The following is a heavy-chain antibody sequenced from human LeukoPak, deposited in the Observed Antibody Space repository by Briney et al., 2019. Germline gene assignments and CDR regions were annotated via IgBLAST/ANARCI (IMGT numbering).Heavy chain of an antibody. J-gene: IGHJ4*02. CDR2: IYHSGST. CDR1: GYSISSGYY. V-gene: IGHV4-38-2*02. D-gene: IGHD3-10*01. Sequence: SETLSLTCTVSGYSISSGYYWGWIRQPPGKGLEWIGSIYHSGSTYYNPSLKSRVTISVDTSKNQFSLKLSSMTAADTAVYYCARGALLWFGDRMEYYFDYWGQGTLLTVSS. CDR3: ARGALLWFGDRMEYYFDY.